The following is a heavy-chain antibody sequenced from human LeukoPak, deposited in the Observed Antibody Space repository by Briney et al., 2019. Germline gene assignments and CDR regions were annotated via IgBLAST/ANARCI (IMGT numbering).Heavy chain of an antibody. V-gene: IGHV3-21*01. D-gene: IGHD6-13*01. Sequence: GGSLRLFCAASGFTFSSYSMNWVRQAPGKGLEWVSSISSSSSYIYYADSVKGRFTISRDNAKNSLYLQMNSLRAEDTAVYYCARDFLPAAAPMDVWGQGTTVTVSS. J-gene: IGHJ6*02. CDR2: ISSSSSYI. CDR1: GFTFSSYS. CDR3: ARDFLPAAAPMDV.